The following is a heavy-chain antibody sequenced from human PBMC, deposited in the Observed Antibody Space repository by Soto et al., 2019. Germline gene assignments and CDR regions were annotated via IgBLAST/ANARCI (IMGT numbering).Heavy chain of an antibody. CDR2: TNTDGSST. J-gene: IGHJ5*02. V-gene: IGHV3-74*01. CDR3: ARGTRVIPAESHFDH. CDR1: GFTFSTYW. D-gene: IGHD3-16*02. Sequence: EVQLVESGGGLVQPGGSLRLSCAASGFTFSTYWMHWVRQAPGKGLVWVSRTNTDGSSTTYADSVEGRFTISRDNAKNTLYLQMNSLRAEDTAVYYCARGTRVIPAESHFDHWGQGTLVTVSS.